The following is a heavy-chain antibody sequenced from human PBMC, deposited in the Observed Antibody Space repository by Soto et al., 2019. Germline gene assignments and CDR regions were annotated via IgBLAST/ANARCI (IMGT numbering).Heavy chain of an antibody. J-gene: IGHJ4*02. V-gene: IGHV4-34*01. CDR1: GGSFSGYY. Sequence: PSETLSLTCAVYGGSFSGYYWSWIRQPPGKGLEWIGEINHSGSTNYNPSLKSRVTISVDTSKNQFSLKLSSVTAADTAVYYCVRFRGVPAASVIDYWGQGTLVTVSS. CDR3: VRFRGVPAASVIDY. CDR2: INHSGST. D-gene: IGHD2-2*01.